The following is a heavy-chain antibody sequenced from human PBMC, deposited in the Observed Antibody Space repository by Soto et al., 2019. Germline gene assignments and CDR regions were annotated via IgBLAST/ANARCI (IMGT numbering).Heavy chain of an antibody. V-gene: IGHV5-10-1*01. Sequence: PGESLKISCQCSGYSFTSYWISWVRQMPGKGLEWMGRIDPSDSYTNYSPSFQGHVTISADKSISTAYLQWSSLKASDTAMYYCASPGIAAAGTAGNHYYYGMDVWGQGTTVTVSS. J-gene: IGHJ6*02. D-gene: IGHD6-13*01. CDR2: IDPSDSYT. CDR3: ASPGIAAAGTAGNHYYYGMDV. CDR1: GYSFTSYW.